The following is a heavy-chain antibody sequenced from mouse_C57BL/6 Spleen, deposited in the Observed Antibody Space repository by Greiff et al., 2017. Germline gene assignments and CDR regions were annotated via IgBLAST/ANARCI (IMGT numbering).Heavy chain of an antibody. J-gene: IGHJ4*01. Sequence: DVQLQESGPGLVKPSQSLSLTCSVTGYSITSGYYWNWIRQFPGNKLEWMGYISYDGSNNYNPSLKNRISITRDTSKNQFFLKLNSVTTEDTATYYCASPLNWDGVAMDYWGQGTSVTVSS. CDR2: ISYDGSN. D-gene: IGHD4-1*02. CDR1: GYSITSGYY. CDR3: ASPLNWDGVAMDY. V-gene: IGHV3-6*01.